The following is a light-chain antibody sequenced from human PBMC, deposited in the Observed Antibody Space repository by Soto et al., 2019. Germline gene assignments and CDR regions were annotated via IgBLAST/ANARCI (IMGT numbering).Light chain of an antibody. CDR1: QSVLYDSNNKNY. CDR2: EAS. J-gene: IGKJ5*01. CDR3: QQLNSYPFT. Sequence: DIVMTQSPDSLAVSLGERATINCKSSQSVLYDSNNKNYLAWYQQEPGKAPKLLIYEASTLQSGVPSRFSGRGSGTDFTLTISGLQPEDFATYYCQQLNSYPFTFGQGTRLEIK. V-gene: IGKV4-1*01.